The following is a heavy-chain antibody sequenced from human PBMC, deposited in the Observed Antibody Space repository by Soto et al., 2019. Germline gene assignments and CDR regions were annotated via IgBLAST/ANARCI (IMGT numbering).Heavy chain of an antibody. CDR3: AKDLTRQLAYWLDP. CDR1: GVSFTGYY. Sequence: ASVKVSCKASGVSFTGYYIHWLRQAPGQGLEWMGWINAHSGGTEYAQKFQGRVTLTRDTSIATAYLTLTSLTSDDTALYYCAKDLTRQLAYWLDPWGQGTLVTVSS. V-gene: IGHV1-2*02. J-gene: IGHJ5*02. CDR2: INAHSGGT. D-gene: IGHD6-6*01.